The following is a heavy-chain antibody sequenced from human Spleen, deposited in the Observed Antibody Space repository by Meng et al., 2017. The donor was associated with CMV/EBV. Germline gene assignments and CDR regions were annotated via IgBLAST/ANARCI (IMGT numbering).Heavy chain of an antibody. D-gene: IGHD3-16*01. CDR3: ARDPSLDYGLDV. CDR2: INWSSTYI. J-gene: IGHJ6*02. Sequence: GGSLRLSCAASGFSVNNNYMNWVRQAPGKGLEWVSSINWSSTYIYYADSVKGRFTISRDNAENSLYLQMNSLRAEDTGVYYCARDPSLDYGLDVWGQGTTVTVSS. V-gene: IGHV3-21*01. CDR1: GFSVNNNY.